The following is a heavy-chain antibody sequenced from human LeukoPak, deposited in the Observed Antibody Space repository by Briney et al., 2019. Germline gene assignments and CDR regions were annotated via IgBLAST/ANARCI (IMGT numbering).Heavy chain of an antibody. D-gene: IGHD5-12*01. CDR2: IYYSGST. J-gene: IGHJ4*02. V-gene: IGHV4-59*11. CDR1: GGSISSQY. Sequence: KPSETLSLTCTDSGGSISSQYWSWIRQPPGKRLEWIGYIYYSGSTNYNPSLKSRVTISVDTSKNQFSLKLSSVTAADTAVYYCARGGSGYDIYYFDYWGQGTLVTVSS. CDR3: ARGGSGYDIYYFDY.